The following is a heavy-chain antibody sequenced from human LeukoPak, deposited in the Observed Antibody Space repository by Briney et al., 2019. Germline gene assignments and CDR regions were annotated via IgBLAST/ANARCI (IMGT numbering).Heavy chain of an antibody. Sequence: GASVTVSCKASGYTFTSYDINWVRQAAGQGLEWMGWKNPNSGNTDYAQKFQGRGTMTRKTSISTAYMELSSLRSEDTAVYYCARGVRAAADYDYWGQGTLVTVSS. CDR2: KNPNSGNT. D-gene: IGHD6-13*01. J-gene: IGHJ4*02. CDR3: ARGVRAAADYDY. CDR1: GYTFTSYD. V-gene: IGHV1-8*01.